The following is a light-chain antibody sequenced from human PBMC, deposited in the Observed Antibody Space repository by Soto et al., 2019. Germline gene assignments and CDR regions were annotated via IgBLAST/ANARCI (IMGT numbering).Light chain of an antibody. CDR2: DVS. Sequence: QSALTQPASGSGSLGRSTPIPCPEPTVAVGGYNYASWYQQHPGKAPKLMIYDVSNRPSGVSNRFSGSKSGNTASLTISGLQAEDEADYYCSSYTSSSTVVFGGGTKLTVL. V-gene: IGLV2-14*01. CDR3: SSYTSSSTVV. CDR1: TVAVGGYNY. J-gene: IGLJ2*01.